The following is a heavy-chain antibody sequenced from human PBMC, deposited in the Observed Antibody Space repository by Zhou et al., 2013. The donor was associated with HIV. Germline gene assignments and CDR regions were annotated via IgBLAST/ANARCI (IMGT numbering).Heavy chain of an antibody. CDR1: GYTFTGYY. J-gene: IGHJ5*02. CDR3: ARSRGTGTTARQNWFDP. Sequence: QVQLVQSGAEVKKPGASVKVSCKASGYTFTGYYMHWVRQAPGQGLEWMGWINPNSGGTNYAQKFQGRVTMTRDTSISTAYMELSRLRSDDTAVYYCARSRGTGTTARQNWFDPWGQGTLVTVSS. D-gene: IGHD1-7*01. V-gene: IGHV1-2*02. CDR2: INPNSGGT.